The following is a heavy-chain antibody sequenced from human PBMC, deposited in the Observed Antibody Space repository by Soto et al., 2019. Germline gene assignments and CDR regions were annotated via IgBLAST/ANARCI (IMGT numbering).Heavy chain of an antibody. CDR3: ARRVTPSNWFDP. V-gene: IGHV4-59*01. Sequence: SETLALTCAGSGVSISSYYWIWIRQAPGKGLEWIGYIYYSGSTNYNPSLKSRVTISVDTSKNQFSLKLSSVTAADTAVYYCARRVTPSNWFDPWGQGTLVPVS. CDR1: GVSISSYY. CDR2: IYYSGST. J-gene: IGHJ5*02. D-gene: IGHD4-4*01.